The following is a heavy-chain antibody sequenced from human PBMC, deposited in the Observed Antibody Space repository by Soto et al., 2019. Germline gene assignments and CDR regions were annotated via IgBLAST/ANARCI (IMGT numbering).Heavy chain of an antibody. J-gene: IGHJ4*02. V-gene: IGHV1-18*01. CDR1: GYTFTSYG. D-gene: IGHD1-20*01. CDR2: ISAYNGNT. Sequence: GASVKVSCKASGYTFTSYGISWVRQAPGQGLEWMGWISAYNGNTNYAQKLQGRVTMTTDTSTSTAYMELRSLRSDDTAVYYCASLCKNNWIPSCFDYGGQGTLGTVSS. CDR3: ASLCKNNWIPSCFDY.